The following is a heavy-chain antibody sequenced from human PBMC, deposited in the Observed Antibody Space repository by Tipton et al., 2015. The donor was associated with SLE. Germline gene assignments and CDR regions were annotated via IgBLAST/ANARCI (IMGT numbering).Heavy chain of an antibody. D-gene: IGHD3-3*01. CDR3: ARIRPGHGDPFDF. CDR1: GDSLSTNY. CDR2: MYGSGSPT. Sequence: TLSLTCTVSGDSLSTNYWNWIRQPAGKGLEWIGRMYGSGSPTHYNPPLESRVTMSVDTSQKQFSLKLTSVTAADTAVYYCARIRPGHGDPFDFWGQGALVTVSS. J-gene: IGHJ4*02. V-gene: IGHV4-4*07.